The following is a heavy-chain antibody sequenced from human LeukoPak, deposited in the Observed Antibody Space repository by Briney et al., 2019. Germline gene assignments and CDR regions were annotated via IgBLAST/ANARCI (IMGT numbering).Heavy chain of an antibody. CDR1: GFIFSTYW. CDR3: ARENFYGMDV. Sequence: GGSLRLSCAASGFIFSTYWMHWVRQTPGKGLVWVSRINSDGDSTNYADSVTGRFTISRDNAKNTMYLQMNSLRAEDTAVYYCARENFYGMDVWGQGTTVTVSS. V-gene: IGHV3-74*01. J-gene: IGHJ6*02. CDR2: INSDGDST.